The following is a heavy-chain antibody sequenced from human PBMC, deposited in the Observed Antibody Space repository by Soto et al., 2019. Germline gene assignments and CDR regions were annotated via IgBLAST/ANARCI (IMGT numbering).Heavy chain of an antibody. CDR3: AREGYNYGHYFDS. D-gene: IGHD5-18*01. J-gene: IGHJ4*02. V-gene: IGHV4-61*01. CDR2: IYYSGST. CDR1: GDSVTSGNYY. Sequence: VSGDSVTSGNYYWTWLRPPPGKGLEWVGHIYYSGSTNYSPSLKSRVTISLNTPNNQFSLKVTSVTAADTAVYYCAREGYNYGHYFDSWGQGTLVTVSS.